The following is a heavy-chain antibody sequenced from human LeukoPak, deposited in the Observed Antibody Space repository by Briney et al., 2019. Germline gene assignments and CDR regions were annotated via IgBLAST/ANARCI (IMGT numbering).Heavy chain of an antibody. D-gene: IGHD6-13*01. CDR3: AKDPGIAAAGTGFYLYYYYYGMDV. CDR1: GFTFSSYA. V-gene: IGHV3-23*01. Sequence: GGSLRLSCAASGFTFSSYAMSWVRQAPGKGLEWVSAISGSGGSTYYADSVKGRFTISRDNSKNTLYLQMNSLRAEDTAVYYCAKDPGIAAAGTGFYLYYYYYGMDVWGQGTTDTVSS. J-gene: IGHJ6*02. CDR2: ISGSGGST.